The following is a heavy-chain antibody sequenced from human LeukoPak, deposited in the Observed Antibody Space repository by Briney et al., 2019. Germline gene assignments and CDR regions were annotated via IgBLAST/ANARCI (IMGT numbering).Heavy chain of an antibody. J-gene: IGHJ4*02. CDR3: ARKGQFSSGWDPFNY. CDR1: GFTFSSYW. CDR2: INSDGGST. Sequence: GGPLRLSCAASGFTFSSYWMHWVRHVTGKGPVWVSLINSDGGSTRYADSVKGRFTISRDNAKKTLYLQTNSLRAEDTAVYYCARKGQFSSGWDPFNYWGQGTLVTVSS. V-gene: IGHV3-74*01. D-gene: IGHD6-19*01.